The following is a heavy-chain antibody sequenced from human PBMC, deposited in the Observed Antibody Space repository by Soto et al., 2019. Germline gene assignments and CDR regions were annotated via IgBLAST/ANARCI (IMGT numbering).Heavy chain of an antibody. V-gene: IGHV1-69*04. D-gene: IGHD3-3*01. Sequence: SVKVSCKASGGTFSSYTISWVRQAPGQGLEWMGRIIPILGIANYAQKFQGRVTITADNSKNTLYLQMNSLRAEDTAVYYCARDKRDLRFLEWSYYFDYWGQGTLVTVS. CDR2: IIPILGIA. CDR1: GGTFSSYT. CDR3: ARDKRDLRFLEWSYYFDY. J-gene: IGHJ4*02.